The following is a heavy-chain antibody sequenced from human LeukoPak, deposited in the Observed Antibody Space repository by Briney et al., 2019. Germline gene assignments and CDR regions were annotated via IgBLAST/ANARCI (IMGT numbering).Heavy chain of an antibody. V-gene: IGHV1-18*01. J-gene: IGHJ4*02. CDR2: ISAYNGNT. CDR1: GYTFTNYY. Sequence: ASVKVSCKASGYTFTNYYMYWVRQTPGQGLEWMGWISAYNGNTDYAQNLQGRVTMTTDTSTSTAYMEVRSLRSDDTAVYYCARGLTAEIWGQGTLVTVSS. D-gene: IGHD5-18*01. CDR3: ARGLTAEI.